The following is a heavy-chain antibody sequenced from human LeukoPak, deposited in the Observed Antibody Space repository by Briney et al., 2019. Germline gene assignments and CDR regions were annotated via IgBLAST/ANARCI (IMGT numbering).Heavy chain of an antibody. Sequence: GGSLRLSCAASGFTSGFTFDDSGMNWVRQVPGKGLEWVSGISRDGGRTGYADSVQGRFTISRDNSRNSLHLQMNSLRVEDTAFYYCVKDSNYDFWSGYYKGFDNWGQGTLVTVSS. CDR3: VKDSNYDFWSGYYKGFDN. J-gene: IGHJ4*02. D-gene: IGHD3-3*01. V-gene: IGHV3-20*04. CDR1: GFTFDDSG. CDR2: ISRDGGRT.